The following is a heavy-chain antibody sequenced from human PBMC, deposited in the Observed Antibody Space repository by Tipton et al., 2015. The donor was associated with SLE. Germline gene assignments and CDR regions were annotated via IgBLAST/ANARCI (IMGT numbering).Heavy chain of an antibody. CDR2: IIPIFGTA. CDR1: GGTFSRFT. D-gene: IGHD2-2*01. CDR3: ARDRGYCSTTSCGPFDY. J-gene: IGHJ4*02. V-gene: IGHV1-69*13. Sequence: QSGPEVKTPGASVKLSCKASGGTFSRFTISWVRQAPGQGLEWMGGIIPIFGTADYAQKFQGRVTITADESTNTAEMELSSLRSEDTAVYYCARDRGYCSTTSCGPFDYWGQGTLVTVPS.